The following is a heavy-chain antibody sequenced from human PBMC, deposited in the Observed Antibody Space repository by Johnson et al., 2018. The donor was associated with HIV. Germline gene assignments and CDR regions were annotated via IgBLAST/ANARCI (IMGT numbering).Heavy chain of an antibody. J-gene: IGHJ3*02. V-gene: IGHV3-13*01. CDR3: ARGDRYHAFDI. CDR1: GFTFSSYD. Sequence: EVQLMESGGGLVKPGGSLRLSCAASGFTFSSYDMHWVRQAPGKGLEWVSAIGTAGDTYYPGSVKGRFTISRENAKNSLYLQMNSLRAGDTAVYYCARGDRYHAFDIWGQGTMVTVSS. CDR2: IGTAGDT. D-gene: IGHD3-16*02.